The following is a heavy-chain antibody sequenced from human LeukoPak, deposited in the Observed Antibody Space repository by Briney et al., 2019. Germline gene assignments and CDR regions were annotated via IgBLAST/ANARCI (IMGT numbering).Heavy chain of an antibody. CDR3: AKELYNWNYVRWFDP. J-gene: IGHJ5*02. Sequence: GASLRLSCAASGFTFSSYAMSWVRQAPGKGLEWVSGISGSGDYTYYADSVKGRFAISRDNSKNTLSLQMSSLRAEGTAVYYCAKELYNWNYVRWFDPWGQGTLVTVSS. CDR2: ISGSGDYT. D-gene: IGHD1-7*01. CDR1: GFTFSSYA. V-gene: IGHV3-23*01.